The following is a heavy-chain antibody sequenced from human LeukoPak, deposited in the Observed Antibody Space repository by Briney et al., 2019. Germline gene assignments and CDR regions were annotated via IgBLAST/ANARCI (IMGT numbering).Heavy chain of an antibody. CDR3: ARGPLVVVVAVTEYWFDP. CDR2: ISSSSSYI. CDR1: GFTFSSYS. V-gene: IGHV3-21*01. D-gene: IGHD2-15*01. J-gene: IGHJ5*02. Sequence: GGSLRLSCAASGFTFSSYSMNWVRQAPGKGLEWVSSISSSSSYIYYADSVKGRFTISRDNAKNSLYLQMNSLRAEDTAVYYCARGPLVVVVAVTEYWFDPWGQGTLVTVSS.